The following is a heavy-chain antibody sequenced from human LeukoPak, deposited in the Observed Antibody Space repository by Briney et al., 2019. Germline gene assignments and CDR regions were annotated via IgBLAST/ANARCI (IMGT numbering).Heavy chain of an antibody. CDR2: IYYSGRT. V-gene: IGHV4-59*13. D-gene: IGHD3-3*02. Sequence: SETLSLTCKVSGGSISSDYWSWIRQPPGKGLQWIGYIYYSGRTNYNPSLKSRVTISLDTSKNHFSLKLASVTAADTAVYYCSRHLKGLLGAFEIWAKGQWSPSLQ. J-gene: IGHJ3*02. CDR3: SRHLKGLLGAFEI. CDR1: GGSISSDY.